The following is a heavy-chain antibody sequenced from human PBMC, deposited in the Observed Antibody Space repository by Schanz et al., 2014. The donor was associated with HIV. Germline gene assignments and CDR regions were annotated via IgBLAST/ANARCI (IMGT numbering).Heavy chain of an antibody. Sequence: QVQLVQSGAEVKKPGSSVKVSCKASGGSFSSYAINWVRQAPGQGLEWMGTIIPIFGTANYAQKFQGRVTIIADESTSTAYMELSSLRSADTAVYFCARAAFSSEYYYGMDVWGQGTTVTGSS. CDR2: IIPIFGTA. D-gene: IGHD3-3*02. J-gene: IGHJ6*02. V-gene: IGHV1-69*18. CDR1: GGSFSSYA. CDR3: ARAAFSSEYYYGMDV.